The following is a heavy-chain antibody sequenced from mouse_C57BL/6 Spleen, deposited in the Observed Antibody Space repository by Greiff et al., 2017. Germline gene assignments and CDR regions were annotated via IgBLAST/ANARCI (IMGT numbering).Heavy chain of an antibody. V-gene: IGHV7-3*01. D-gene: IGHD1-1*01. CDR3: ARYDTTVEAMDY. CDR1: GFTFTDYY. J-gene: IGHJ4*01. Sequence: DVKLVESGGGLVQPGGSLSLSCAASGFTFTDYYMSWVRQPPGKALEWLGFIRNKANGYTTEYSASVKGRFTISRDNSQSILDLQMNALRAEDSATYYCARYDTTVEAMDYWGQGTSVTVSS. CDR2: IRNKANGYTT.